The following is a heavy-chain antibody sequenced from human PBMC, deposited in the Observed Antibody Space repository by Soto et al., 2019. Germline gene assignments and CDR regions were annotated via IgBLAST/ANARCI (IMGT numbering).Heavy chain of an antibody. CDR2: ISYDGSNK. D-gene: IGHD6-19*01. Sequence: QVQLVESGGGVVQPGRSLRLSCAASGFTFSSYAMHWVRQAPGKGLEWVAVISYDGSNKYYADSVKGRFTISRDSSKNTRYLQMNSLRAEDTAVYYCASDMQQWLVLPDWFDPWGQGTLVTVSS. CDR1: GFTFSSYA. V-gene: IGHV3-30-3*01. CDR3: ASDMQQWLVLPDWFDP. J-gene: IGHJ5*02.